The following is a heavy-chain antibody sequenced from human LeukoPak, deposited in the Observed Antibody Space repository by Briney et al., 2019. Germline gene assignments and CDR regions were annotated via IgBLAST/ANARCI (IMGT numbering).Heavy chain of an antibody. Sequence: QPGGSLRLSCAASGFTFSRLAMTWVRQAPGKGLEWVSTISASGPYYADAVRGWFTISRDNSRNTLSLQMDSLRAEDTAVYYCAKDHESDGYPCLDHWGLGTLVTVSS. CDR2: ISASGP. CDR1: GFTFSRLA. CDR3: AKDHESDGYPCLDH. J-gene: IGHJ4*02. D-gene: IGHD3-22*01. V-gene: IGHV3-23*01.